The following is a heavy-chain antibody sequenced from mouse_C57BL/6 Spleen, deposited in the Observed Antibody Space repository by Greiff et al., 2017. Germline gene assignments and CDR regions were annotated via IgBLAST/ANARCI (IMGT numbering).Heavy chain of an antibody. Sequence: VQLQQSGPELVKPGASVKISCKATGYTFTGYWIEWVKQRPGHGLEWIGEILPGSGSTNYNEKFKGKATFTADTSSNTAYMQLSSLTTEDSAIYYCARKGGGITTVVYFDYWGQGTTLTVSS. V-gene: IGHV1-9*01. CDR1: GYTFTGYW. CDR2: ILPGSGST. D-gene: IGHD1-1*01. CDR3: ARKGGGITTVVYFDY. J-gene: IGHJ2*01.